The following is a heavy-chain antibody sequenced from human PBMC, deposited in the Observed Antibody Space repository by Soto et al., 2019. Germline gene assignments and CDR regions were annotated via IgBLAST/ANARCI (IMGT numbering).Heavy chain of an antibody. D-gene: IGHD6-13*01. V-gene: IGHV1-24*01. CDR3: ARKEGGSSYYYGMDV. J-gene: IGHJ6*02. CDR1: GYTLTELS. CDR2: IDPNDGTA. Sequence: ASVKVSCKVSGYTLTELSMHWVRQAPGKGLEWMGGIDPNDGTANYAQKFQGRVTITADESTSTAYMELSSLRSEDTAVYYCARKEGGSSYYYGMDVWGQGTTVTVSS.